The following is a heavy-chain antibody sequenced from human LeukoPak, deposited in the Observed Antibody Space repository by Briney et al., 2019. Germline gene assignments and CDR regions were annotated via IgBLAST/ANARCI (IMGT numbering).Heavy chain of an antibody. CDR3: AKDVADYYFDY. J-gene: IGHJ4*02. V-gene: IGHV3-30*18. D-gene: IGHD2-21*01. CDR2: ISYDGSNK. CDR1: GFIFSDYY. Sequence: TGGSLRLSCTASGFIFSDYYMSWIRQAPGKGLEWVAVISYDGSNKYYADSVKGRFTISRDNSKNTLYLQMNSLRAEDTAVYYCAKDVADYYFDYWGQGTLVTISS.